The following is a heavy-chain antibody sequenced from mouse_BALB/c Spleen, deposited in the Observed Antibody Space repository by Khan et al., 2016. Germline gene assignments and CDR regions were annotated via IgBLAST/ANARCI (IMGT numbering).Heavy chain of an antibody. CDR2: IWSGGST. V-gene: IGHV2-2*02. J-gene: IGHJ3*01. CDR1: GFSLTSYG. D-gene: IGHD2-4*01. CDR3: ARNMITTWFAY. Sequence: VQLQESGPGLVQPSQSLSITCTVSGFSLTSYGVHWVRQSPGKGLEWLGVIWSGGSTDYNAAFISRLSISKDNSKSQVFFKMNSLQANDTAIYYSARNMITTWFAYWGQGTLVTVSA.